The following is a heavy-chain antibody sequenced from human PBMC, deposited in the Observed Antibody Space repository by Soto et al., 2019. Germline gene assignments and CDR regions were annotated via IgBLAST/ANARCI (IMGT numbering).Heavy chain of an antibody. Sequence: KTGGSLRLSCAASGFTFSSYSMNWVRQAPGKGLEWVSSISSSSSYIYYADSVKGRFTISRDNAKNSLYLQMNSLRAEDTAVYYCARDWGVAVAVTDYYYGMDVWGQGTTVTVSS. CDR1: GFTFSSYS. CDR3: ARDWGVAVAVTDYYYGMDV. D-gene: IGHD6-19*01. J-gene: IGHJ6*02. CDR2: ISSSSSYI. V-gene: IGHV3-21*01.